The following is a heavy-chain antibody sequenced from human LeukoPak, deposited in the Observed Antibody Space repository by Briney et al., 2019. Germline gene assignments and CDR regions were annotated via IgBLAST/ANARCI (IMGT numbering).Heavy chain of an antibody. CDR1: GGSFSGYY. Sequence: PSETLSLTCAVYGGSFSGYYWSWIRQPPGKGLEWIGEINHSGSTNYNPSLKSRVTISVDTSKNQFSLKLSSVTVADTAVYYCARGGRSLQRPADYWGQGTLVTVSS. J-gene: IGHJ4*02. D-gene: IGHD6-25*01. V-gene: IGHV4-34*01. CDR3: ARGGRSLQRPADY. CDR2: INHSGST.